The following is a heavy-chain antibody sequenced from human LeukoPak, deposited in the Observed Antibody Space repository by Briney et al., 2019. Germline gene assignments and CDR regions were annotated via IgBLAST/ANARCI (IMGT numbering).Heavy chain of an antibody. D-gene: IGHD1-1*01. CDR2: IHHSGST. V-gene: IGHV4-59*01. Sequence: SETLSLTCTVSGGSISSYYWSWIRQPPRKGLEWIGYIHHSGSTNYNPSLKSRVTISVDTSKNQFSLKLSSVTAADTAVYYCAGRYNWNDEGWFDPWGQGTLVTVSS. CDR1: GGSISSYY. CDR3: AGRYNWNDEGWFDP. J-gene: IGHJ5*02.